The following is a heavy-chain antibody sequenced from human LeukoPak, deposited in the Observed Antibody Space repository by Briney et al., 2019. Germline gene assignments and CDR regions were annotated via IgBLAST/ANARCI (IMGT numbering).Heavy chain of an antibody. CDR1: GGSISSGGYY. D-gene: IGHD3-9*01. V-gene: IGHV4-31*03. Sequence: SQTLSLTCTVSGGSISSGGYYWSWIRQHPGKGLEWIGYIYYSGSTYYNPSLKSRVTISVDTSKNQFSLKLSSVTAADTAVYYCARYRITIFDRGLYYFDYWGQGTLVTVSS. J-gene: IGHJ4*02. CDR3: ARYRITIFDRGLYYFDY. CDR2: IYYSGST.